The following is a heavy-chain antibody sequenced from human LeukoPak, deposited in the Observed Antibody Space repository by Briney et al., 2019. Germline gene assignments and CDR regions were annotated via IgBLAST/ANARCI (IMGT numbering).Heavy chain of an antibody. V-gene: IGHV4-34*01. Sequence: SETLSLTCAVYGGSFSGYYWSWIRQPPGKGLEWIGEINHSGSTNYNPSLRSRVTISVDTSKNQFSLKLSSVTAADTAVYYCARRPWFGRRNWYFDLWGRGTLVTVSS. D-gene: IGHD3-10*01. CDR2: INHSGST. CDR3: ARRPWFGRRNWYFDL. J-gene: IGHJ2*01. CDR1: GGSFSGYY.